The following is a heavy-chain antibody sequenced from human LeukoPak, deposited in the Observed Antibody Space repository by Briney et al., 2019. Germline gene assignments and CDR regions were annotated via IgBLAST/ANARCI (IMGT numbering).Heavy chain of an antibody. V-gene: IGHV1-69*13. CDR3: ARGYLGYYYDSSGYPFDY. Sequence: ASVKVSCKASGGTFSSYAISWVRQAPGQGLEWMGGIIPIFGTANYAQKFQGRVTITADESTSTAYMELSSLRSEDTAVYYCARGYLGYYYDSSGYPFDYWGQGTLVTVSS. CDR2: IIPIFGTA. J-gene: IGHJ4*02. CDR1: GGTFSSYA. D-gene: IGHD3-22*01.